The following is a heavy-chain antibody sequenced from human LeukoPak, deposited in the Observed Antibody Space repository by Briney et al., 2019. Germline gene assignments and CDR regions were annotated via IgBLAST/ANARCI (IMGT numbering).Heavy chain of an antibody. Sequence: GGYLRLSCAASGFTSSSYEMIWVRQAPGKGLEWVSYISSSGSTIYYADSVKGRFTISRDNATNSLYLQMNSLRAEDTAVYYCARVAYSSSWYIDYWGQGTLVTVSS. CDR2: ISSSGSTI. CDR1: GFTSSSYE. CDR3: ARVAYSSSWYIDY. V-gene: IGHV3-48*03. J-gene: IGHJ4*02. D-gene: IGHD6-13*01.